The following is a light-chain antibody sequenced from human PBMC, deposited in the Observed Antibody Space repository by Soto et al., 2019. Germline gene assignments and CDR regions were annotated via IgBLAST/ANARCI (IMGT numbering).Light chain of an antibody. V-gene: IGLV1-44*01. Sequence: QSVLTQPPSASGTPGQRVTISCSGSSSNIGSNTVNWYQHLPGTDPKLLIYSNNQRPSGVPDRFSGSKSGTSAALAISGLQSEDEADYYCAAWDDSLNAVVFGGGTKVTVL. J-gene: IGLJ2*01. CDR2: SNN. CDR3: AAWDDSLNAVV. CDR1: SSNIGSNT.